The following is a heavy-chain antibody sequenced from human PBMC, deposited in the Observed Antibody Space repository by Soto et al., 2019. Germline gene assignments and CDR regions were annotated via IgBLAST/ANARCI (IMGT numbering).Heavy chain of an antibody. J-gene: IGHJ6*03. CDR1: GYTFTSYG. CDR2: INPNNGGT. V-gene: IGHV1-2*04. D-gene: IGHD4-17*01. Sequence: ASVKVSCKASGYTFTSYGISWVRQAPGQGLEWMGWINPNNGGTNYAQKFQGWVTMTRDTSISTAYMELSRLRSDDTAVYYCARAVYGDYVSQHYYYYMDVWGKGTTVTVSS. CDR3: ARAVYGDYVSQHYYYYMDV.